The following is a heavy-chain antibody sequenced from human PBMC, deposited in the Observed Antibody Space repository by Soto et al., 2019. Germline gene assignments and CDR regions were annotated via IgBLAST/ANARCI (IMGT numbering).Heavy chain of an antibody. CDR3: ARHQYGFGFDE. CDR2: IYYTGST. CDR1: GGSTSSSNYY. J-gene: IGHJ4*02. Sequence: SETLSLTCTVSGGSTSSSNYYWGWIRQPPGKGLEWIGTIYYTGSTYYNPSLKSRVTVSLDTSKNQFSLKLSSVTAADTAVYYCARHQYGFGFDEWGQGALVTVSS. V-gene: IGHV4-39*01. D-gene: IGHD3-16*01.